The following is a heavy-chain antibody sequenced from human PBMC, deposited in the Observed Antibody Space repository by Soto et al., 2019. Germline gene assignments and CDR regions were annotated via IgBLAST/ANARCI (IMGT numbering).Heavy chain of an antibody. Sequence: EVQLLESGGGLVQPGGSLRLSCAASGFTFSSYAMSWVRQAPGKGLEWVSAISGSGGSTYYADSVKGRFTISRDNSKNTRYLQMNSLRAEDTAVYYCSKGTTGLRFLEWLPVSCDYWGQGSMVTVSS. CDR1: GFTFSSYA. D-gene: IGHD3-3*01. CDR2: ISGSGGST. J-gene: IGHJ4*02. V-gene: IGHV3-23*01. CDR3: SKGTTGLRFLEWLPVSCDY.